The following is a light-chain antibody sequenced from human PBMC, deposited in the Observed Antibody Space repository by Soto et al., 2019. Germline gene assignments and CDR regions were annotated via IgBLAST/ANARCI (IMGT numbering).Light chain of an antibody. Sequence: DIVMTQSPATRSVSPVSRATLSCSASQSVSSNLAWYQQKPGQAPRLLIYGASTRASGIPARFSGSGSGTEFTLTISSLQSEHFAVYYRQQYNNWPPIPFGHGTRLEIK. J-gene: IGKJ5*01. CDR1: QSVSSN. CDR3: QQYNNWPPIP. V-gene: IGKV3-15*01. CDR2: GAS.